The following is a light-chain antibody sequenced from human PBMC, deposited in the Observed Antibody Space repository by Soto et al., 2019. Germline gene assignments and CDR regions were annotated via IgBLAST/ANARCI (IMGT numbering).Light chain of an antibody. CDR1: QTVRNNY. J-gene: IGKJ4*01. V-gene: IGKV3-20*01. CDR3: HQYSSSPLT. CDR2: GAS. Sequence: EIVLTQSPGTLSLSPGERATLSCRASQTVRNNYLAWYQQKPGQAPRLFIYGASSRATGIPDRFSGSGSGTDFTLTISRLEPEDFAVYYCHQYSSSPLTFGGGTKVEIK.